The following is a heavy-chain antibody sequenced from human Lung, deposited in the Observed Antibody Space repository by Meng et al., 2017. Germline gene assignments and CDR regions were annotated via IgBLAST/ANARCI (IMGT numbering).Heavy chain of an antibody. CDR2: IYYSGAT. CDR3: ARRVHDGRHYHYFDY. V-gene: IGHV4-39*01. CDR1: GGSISSSSNY. Sequence: QLQLQESGPGLVKPSEPLSPPCTVSGGSISSSSNYWDWIRQPPGKRLEWIGSIYYSGATYYNPSLKSRVTMSVDTSKNQFSLRLSSVTAADTAVFYCARRVHDGRHYHYFDYWGQGALVTVSS. J-gene: IGHJ4*02. D-gene: IGHD3-16*01.